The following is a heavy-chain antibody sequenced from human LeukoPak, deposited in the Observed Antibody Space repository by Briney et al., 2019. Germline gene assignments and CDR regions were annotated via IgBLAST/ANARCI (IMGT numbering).Heavy chain of an antibody. V-gene: IGHV4-4*02. J-gene: IGHJ3*02. CDR2: IYHSGST. D-gene: IGHD3-10*01. CDR3: AVGGVYLRGGAEAFDI. Sequence: PSETLSLTCAVSGGXISSSNWWSWVRQPPGKGLEWIGEIYHSGSTNYNPSLKSRVTISVDKSKNQFSLKLSSVTAADTAVYYCAVGGVYLRGGAEAFDIWGQGTMVTVSS. CDR1: GGXISSSNW.